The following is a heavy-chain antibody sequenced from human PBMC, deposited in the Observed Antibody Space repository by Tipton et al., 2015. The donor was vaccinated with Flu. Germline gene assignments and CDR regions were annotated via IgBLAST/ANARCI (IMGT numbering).Heavy chain of an antibody. CDR2: IRNDGTT. J-gene: IGHJ4*02. Sequence: LRLSCTVSGVSISGYFWSWIRQPPGKGLEWIGFIRNDGTTNYNSSLRSRVTISLVTSKNQFSLNLNSVTAADTAVYYCGKTGRSAAVTDYWGQGSLVTVSS. V-gene: IGHV4-59*01. CDR3: GKTGRSAAVTDY. D-gene: IGHD4-17*01. CDR1: GVSISGYF.